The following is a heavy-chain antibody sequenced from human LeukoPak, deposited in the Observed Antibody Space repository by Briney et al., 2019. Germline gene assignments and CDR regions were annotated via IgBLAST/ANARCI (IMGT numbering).Heavy chain of an antibody. V-gene: IGHV1-8*03. Sequence: SVRLSCTVSGYTFTIYDINWVRQAPGQGREWRGWKNPNRGNTGYAQKFQGRVTTTRNTSISTAYMELSRLRSEDTAVYYCAREGLAVAGTDYYYYYMDVWGKGTTVTVSS. CDR1: GYTFTIYD. CDR3: AREGLAVAGTDYYYYYMDV. D-gene: IGHD6-19*01. J-gene: IGHJ6*03. CDR2: KNPNRGNT.